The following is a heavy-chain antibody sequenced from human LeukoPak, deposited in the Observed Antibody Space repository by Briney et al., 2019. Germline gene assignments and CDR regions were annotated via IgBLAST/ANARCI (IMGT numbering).Heavy chain of an antibody. CDR1: GFTFSSYW. D-gene: IGHD5-18*01. J-gene: IGHJ4*02. CDR2: IKQDGSEK. V-gene: IGHV3-7*01. CDR3: ARDPWIRAFDY. Sequence: GGSLRLSCAVSGFTFSSYWMNWVRQAPGKGLEWVANIKQDGSEKYYVDSVKGRFTISRDNAKNSLYPQMNSLRAEDTAVYYCARDPWIRAFDYWGQGTLVTVSS.